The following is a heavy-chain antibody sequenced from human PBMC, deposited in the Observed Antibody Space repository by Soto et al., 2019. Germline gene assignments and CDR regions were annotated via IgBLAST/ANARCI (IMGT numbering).Heavy chain of an antibody. CDR2: IFHSGNT. CDR3: AASYQLALEGSWFDP. Sequence: SETLSLTCAVSGGAMSSGGYSWNWIRQPPGKGLEWLGHIFHSGNTNYNPSLKSPVTISVDKSKNQFSLRLSSVTAADTAVYYCAASYQLALEGSWFDPWGQGTLVTVSS. CDR1: GGAMSSGGYS. J-gene: IGHJ5*02. D-gene: IGHD3-10*01. V-gene: IGHV4-30-2*01.